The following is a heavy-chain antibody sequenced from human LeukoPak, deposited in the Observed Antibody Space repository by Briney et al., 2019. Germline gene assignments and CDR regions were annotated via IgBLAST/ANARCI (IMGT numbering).Heavy chain of an antibody. CDR2: ISAYNGNT. Sequence: SVKVSCKASGYTLTSYGISWVRQAPGQGLEWMGWISAYNGNTNYAQKLQGRVTMTRDTSTSTVYMELSSLRSEDTAIYYCARIRDGYNDAYDIWGQGTVVTVPS. J-gene: IGHJ3*02. CDR3: ARIRDGYNDAYDI. CDR1: GYTLTSYG. D-gene: IGHD5-24*01. V-gene: IGHV1-18*01.